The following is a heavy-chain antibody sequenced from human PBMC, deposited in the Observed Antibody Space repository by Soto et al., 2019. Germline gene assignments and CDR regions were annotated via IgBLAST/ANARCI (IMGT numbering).Heavy chain of an antibody. CDR2: IYYSGSA. D-gene: IGHD6-13*01. V-gene: IGHV4-30-4*01. Sequence: TPSLTCTISGGSISRGDYYWSWIRQPPGKGLEWIGYIYYSGSAYYNPSLKSRVTISVDTSKNQFSLKLRSVTAADTAVYYCARGPDGYSSDWYNWFDPWGQGTLVTVSS. CDR3: ARGPDGYSSDWYNWFDP. J-gene: IGHJ5*02. CDR1: GGSISRGDYY.